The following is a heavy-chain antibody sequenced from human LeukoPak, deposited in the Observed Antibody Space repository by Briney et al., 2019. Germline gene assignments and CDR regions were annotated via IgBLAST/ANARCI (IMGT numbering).Heavy chain of an antibody. CDR3: ARAGLALAP. J-gene: IGHJ5*02. CDR2: MNPNSGNT. Sequence: ASVKVSCKASGYTFTGYYTHWVRQAPGQGLEWMGWMNPNSGNTGYAQKFQGRVTITRNTSISTAYMELSSLRSEDTAVYYCARAGLALAPWGQGTLVTVSS. V-gene: IGHV1-8*03. CDR1: GYTFTGYY. D-gene: IGHD3-16*01.